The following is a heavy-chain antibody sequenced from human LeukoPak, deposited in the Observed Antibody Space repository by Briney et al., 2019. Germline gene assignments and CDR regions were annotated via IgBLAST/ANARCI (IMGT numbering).Heavy chain of an antibody. J-gene: IGHJ6*02. D-gene: IGHD2-21*02. Sequence: SETLSLTCTVSGGSISSSSYYWGWIRQPPGKGLEWIGSIYYSGSTYYNPSLKSRVTISVDTSKNQFSLKLSSVTAADTAVYYCARQPYVVVTATHYGMDVWGQGTTVTVSS. CDR1: GGSISSSSYY. V-gene: IGHV4-39*07. CDR2: IYYSGST. CDR3: ARQPYVVVTATHYGMDV.